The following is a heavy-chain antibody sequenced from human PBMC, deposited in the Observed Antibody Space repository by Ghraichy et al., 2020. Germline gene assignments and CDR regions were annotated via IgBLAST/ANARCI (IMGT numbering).Heavy chain of an antibody. CDR2: IHYSGST. Sequence: SETLSLTCTVSGASMSSGGYYWSWSRQHPGRGLEWIGYIHYSGSTYYNPSLKSRVTISVDTSKNQFSLKLSSVTAADTAVYYCARMMCSSGSCYACDYWGQGTLVTVSS. J-gene: IGHJ4*02. CDR3: ARMMCSSGSCYACDY. CDR1: GASMSSGGYY. D-gene: IGHD2-15*01. V-gene: IGHV4-31*03.